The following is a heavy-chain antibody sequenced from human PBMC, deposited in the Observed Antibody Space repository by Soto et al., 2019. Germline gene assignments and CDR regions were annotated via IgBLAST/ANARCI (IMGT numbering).Heavy chain of an antibody. D-gene: IGHD3-3*01. J-gene: IGHJ5*02. CDR1: GYTFTGYF. Sequence: QVQLVQSGAEVKKPGASVKVSCKASGYTFTGYFMHRVRQAPGQGLEWMGWINPNSGATKYAQKFQGRVTLSRDTSIRTAYMELTGLRSDDTAVYYCARGGGTILAPLPWGQGTQVTVSS. CDR2: INPNSGAT. V-gene: IGHV1-2*02. CDR3: ARGGGTILAPLP.